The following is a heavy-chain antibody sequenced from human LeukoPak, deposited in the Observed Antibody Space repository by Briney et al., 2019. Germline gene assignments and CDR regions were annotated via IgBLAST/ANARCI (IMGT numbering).Heavy chain of an antibody. CDR1: GGSISSYY. J-gene: IGHJ6*03. V-gene: IGHV4-59*01. CDR3: ARDTGAYSSGYYALFDYYYYMDV. CDR2: IYYSGST. Sequence: SETLSLTCTVSGGSISSYYWSWVRQPPGKGLEWLGYIYYSGSTNYNPSLKSRVTISVDTSKNQFSLKLSSVTAADTAVYYCARDTGAYSSGYYALFDYYYYMDVWGKGTTVTVSS. D-gene: IGHD3-22*01.